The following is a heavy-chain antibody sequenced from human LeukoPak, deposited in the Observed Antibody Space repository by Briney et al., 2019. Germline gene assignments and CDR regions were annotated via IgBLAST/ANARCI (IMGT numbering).Heavy chain of an antibody. Sequence: ASVKVSCKASGYTFTGSYIHWMRQAPGQGHEWMGWINPNSGGTKYAQKFQGRVTVTRDTSTSTAYLELSGLRDDDTAVYYCARVAYCTKGVCINFDLWGQGTLVTVSS. V-gene: IGHV1-2*02. D-gene: IGHD2-8*01. CDR3: ARVAYCTKGVCINFDL. CDR1: GYTFTGSY. J-gene: IGHJ5*01. CDR2: INPNSGGT.